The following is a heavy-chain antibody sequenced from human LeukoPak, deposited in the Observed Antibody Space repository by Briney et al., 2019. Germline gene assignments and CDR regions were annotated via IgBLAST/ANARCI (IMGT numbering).Heavy chain of an antibody. CDR1: GGSISSSDYY. CDR2: IYYSGST. V-gene: IGHV4-31*03. CDR3: ATAPVRGVPGGDALDI. J-gene: IGHJ3*02. D-gene: IGHD3-10*01. Sequence: SETLSLTCTVSGGSISSSDYYWNWIRQHPGKGLEWIGYIYYSGSTYYNPSLKSRVTISVDTSKNQFSLKMNSVTAADTAVYYCATAPVRGVPGGDALDIWGQGTVVSVSS.